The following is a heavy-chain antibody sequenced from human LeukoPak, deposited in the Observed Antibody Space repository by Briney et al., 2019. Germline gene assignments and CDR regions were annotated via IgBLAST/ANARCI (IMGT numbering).Heavy chain of an antibody. CDR2: IWYDGSNK. V-gene: IGHV3-33*01. CDR3: ARDHCSGGSCYSTQTPMYYFDY. D-gene: IGHD2-15*01. CDR1: GFTFSSYG. J-gene: IGHJ4*02. Sequence: GGSLRLSCAASGFTFSSYGMHWVRQAPGKGLEWVAVIWYDGSNKYYADSVKGRFTISRDNSKNTLYLQMNSLRAEDTAVYYCARDHCSGGSCYSTQTPMYYFDYWGQGTLVTVSS.